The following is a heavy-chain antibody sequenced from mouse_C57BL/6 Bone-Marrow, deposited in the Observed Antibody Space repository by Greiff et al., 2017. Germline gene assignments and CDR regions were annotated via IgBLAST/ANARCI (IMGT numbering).Heavy chain of an antibody. J-gene: IGHJ2*01. CDR1: GFNIKDDY. Sequence: VQLQQSGAELVRPGASVKLSCTASGFNIKDDYMHWVKQRPEQGLEWIGWIDPEHGDTEYASKFQGKATITADKSSNTAYMQLSSLTSEDTAVYYCTDDDYVSSRGYFFSYWVQGTTLTVSS. CDR3: TDDDYVSSRGYFFSY. D-gene: IGHD1-1*01. V-gene: IGHV14-4*01. CDR2: IDPEHGDT.